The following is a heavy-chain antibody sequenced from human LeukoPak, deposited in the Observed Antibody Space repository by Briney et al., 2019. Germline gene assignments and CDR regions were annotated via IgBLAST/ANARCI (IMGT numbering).Heavy chain of an antibody. CDR2: INPSGSYT. Sequence: ASVKVSCKASGFTFTSYYMHWVRQAPGQGLEWMGIINPSGSYTSYAQRFQGRVTMTRDTSTSTVYMELSSLRSEDTAVYYCARDNSGGSTWWFDPWGQGTLVTVSS. D-gene: IGHD2-15*01. CDR3: ARDNSGGSTWWFDP. V-gene: IGHV1-46*01. J-gene: IGHJ5*02. CDR1: GFTFTSYY.